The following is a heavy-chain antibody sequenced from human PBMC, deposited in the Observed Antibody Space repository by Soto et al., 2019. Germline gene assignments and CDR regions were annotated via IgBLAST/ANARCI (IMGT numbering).Heavy chain of an antibody. CDR1: GFTFSNAW. Sequence: GGSLRLSCAASGFTFSNAWMSWVRQAPGKGLEWVGLIKSKTDGGTTDYAAPVKGRFTISRDDSKNTLYLQMNSLKTEDTAVYYCTTDPAADSPDYWGQGTLVTVSS. CDR2: IKSKTDGGTT. J-gene: IGHJ4*02. V-gene: IGHV3-15*01. D-gene: IGHD6-13*01. CDR3: TTDPAADSPDY.